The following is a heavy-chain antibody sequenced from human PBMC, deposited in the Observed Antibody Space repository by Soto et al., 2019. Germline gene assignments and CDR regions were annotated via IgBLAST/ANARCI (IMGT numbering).Heavy chain of an antibody. CDR1: GGSISSYY. CDR2: IYNSGST. CDR3: TRPNQGDYAFDI. Sequence: QVQLQESGPGLVKPSETLSLTCTVSGGSISSYYWSWIRQTPGKGLEWIGYIYNSGSTVYNPSLKSRRTRSVDTSKNQVLLKLNSVTAADTAVYYCTRPNQGDYAFDIWGQGTMVTVSS. V-gene: IGHV4-59*08. D-gene: IGHD2-21*02. J-gene: IGHJ3*02.